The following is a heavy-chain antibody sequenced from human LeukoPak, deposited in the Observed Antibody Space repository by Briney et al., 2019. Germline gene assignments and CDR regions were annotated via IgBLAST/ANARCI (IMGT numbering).Heavy chain of an antibody. D-gene: IGHD6-19*01. Sequence: PGGSLRLSCAASVFAFSSYCMNWVRHAPWKGLEWFLSISSSSSYIYYADSVKGRFTISRDNAKNSLYLQMNSLRAEDTAVYYCARDRAGIAVAGIDYWGQGTLVTVSS. J-gene: IGHJ4*02. CDR2: ISSSSSYI. CDR3: ARDRAGIAVAGIDY. V-gene: IGHV3-21*01. CDR1: VFAFSSYC.